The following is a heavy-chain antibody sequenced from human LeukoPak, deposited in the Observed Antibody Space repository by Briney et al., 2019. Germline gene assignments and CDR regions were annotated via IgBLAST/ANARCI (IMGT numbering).Heavy chain of an antibody. V-gene: IGHV3-30*02. CDR2: ISNDERDK. D-gene: IGHD2-21*02. CDR3: AKDSGGGDCYFDS. CDR1: GFTFSSNG. J-gene: IGHJ4*02. Sequence: GGSLRLSCAASGFTFSSNGMHWVRQAPGKGLEWVAFISNDERDKKYTDSVKGRFTISRDNSKNTLYLQMNSLRTEDMALYYCAKDSGGGDCYFDSWGQGTLVTVSS.